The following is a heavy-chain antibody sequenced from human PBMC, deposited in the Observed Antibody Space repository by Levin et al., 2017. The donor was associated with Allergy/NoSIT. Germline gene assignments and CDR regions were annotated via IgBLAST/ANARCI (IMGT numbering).Heavy chain of an antibody. J-gene: IGHJ3*02. CDR3: ARDNIGLPDAFDI. CDR1: GFTFDDYA. Sequence: LSLTCAASGFTFDDYAMHWVRQAPGKGLEWVSGISWNSGSVGYADSVKGRFTISRDNAKNSLYLQMNSLRTEDTALYYCARDNIGLPDAFDIWGQGTMVIVSS. CDR2: ISWNSGSV. V-gene: IGHV3-9*01. D-gene: IGHD3-10*01.